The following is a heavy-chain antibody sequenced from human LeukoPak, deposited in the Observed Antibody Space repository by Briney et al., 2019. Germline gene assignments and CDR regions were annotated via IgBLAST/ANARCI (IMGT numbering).Heavy chain of an antibody. CDR1: GYTFTSYD. CDR2: MNPNSGNT. CDR3: ARGDLVGADDTNFDY. D-gene: IGHD1-26*01. V-gene: IGHV1-8*03. Sequence: ASVKVSCKASGYTFTSYDINWVRQATGQGLEWMGWMNPNSGNTDYAQKFQGRVTITRNSSISTAYMELSSLRSEDTAVYYCARGDLVGADDTNFDYWGQGTLVTVSS. J-gene: IGHJ4*02.